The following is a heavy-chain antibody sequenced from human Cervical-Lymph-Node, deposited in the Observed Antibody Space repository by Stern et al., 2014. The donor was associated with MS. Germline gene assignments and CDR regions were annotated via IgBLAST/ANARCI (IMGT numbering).Heavy chain of an antibody. D-gene: IGHD6-19*01. CDR3: ARDLDEGAVEDRSRHYFDY. CDR1: GYTFTSYG. CDR2: ISAYNGNT. Sequence: VQLEESGAEVKTPGASVKVSCKASGYTFTSYGISWVRQAPGQGLEWMGWISAYNGNTNYAQKLQGRVTMTTDTTTSTAYMELRSLRSDDTAVYYCARDLDEGAVEDRSRHYFDYWGQGTLVTVSS. J-gene: IGHJ4*02. V-gene: IGHV1-18*01.